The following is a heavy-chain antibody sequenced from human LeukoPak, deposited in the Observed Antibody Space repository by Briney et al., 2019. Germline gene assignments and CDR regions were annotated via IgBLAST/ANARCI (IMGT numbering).Heavy chain of an antibody. CDR3: AREGFGYCSSTSCLNWFDP. Sequence: GGSLRLSCAASRFTFSSYAMSWVRQAPGKGLEWVSYVSSRSDYIYYAGSVKGRFTISRDNAKNSLYLQMNSLRAEDTAVYYCAREGFGYCSSTSCLNWFDPWGQGTLVTVSS. D-gene: IGHD2-2*01. CDR2: VSSRSDYI. V-gene: IGHV3-21*01. J-gene: IGHJ5*02. CDR1: RFTFSSYA.